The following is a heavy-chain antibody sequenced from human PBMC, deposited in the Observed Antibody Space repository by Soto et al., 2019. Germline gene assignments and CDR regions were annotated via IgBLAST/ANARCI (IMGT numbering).Heavy chain of an antibody. V-gene: IGHV1-69*01. CDR3: ARDGGRHSGGIDY. D-gene: IGHD1-26*01. CDR1: GGTFSSYS. J-gene: IGHJ4*02. Sequence: QVQLVQSGAEVKKPGSSVKVSCKASGGTFSSYSINWARQAPGQGLEWMGEIIPIFGTANYAQKFQGRVTITADESTSTAYMALSSLRSEDTAVYYCARDGGRHSGGIDYWGQGTLVTVSS. CDR2: IIPIFGTA.